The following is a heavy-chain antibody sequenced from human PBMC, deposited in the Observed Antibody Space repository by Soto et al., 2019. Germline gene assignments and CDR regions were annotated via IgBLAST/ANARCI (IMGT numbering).Heavy chain of an antibody. J-gene: IGHJ4*02. D-gene: IGHD2-2*02. CDR3: ASHYTSREYYFDY. Sequence: GGSLRLSCAASGFTFSDYYMSWIRQAPGKGLEWVSFISSSSSYINYADSVKGRFTISRDNAKNSLYLQMNSLRAEDTAVYYCASHYTSREYYFDYWGQGTLVTVSS. CDR1: GFTFSDYY. V-gene: IGHV3-11*03. CDR2: ISSSSSYI.